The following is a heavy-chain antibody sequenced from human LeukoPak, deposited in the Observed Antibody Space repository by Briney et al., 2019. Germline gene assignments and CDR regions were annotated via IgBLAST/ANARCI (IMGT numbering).Heavy chain of an antibody. CDR1: GGTFSSYA. CDR2: IIPIFGTA. J-gene: IGHJ6*03. V-gene: IGHV1-69*05. CDR3: ARDRGIVVVPAATPNYYHYMDV. D-gene: IGHD2-2*02. Sequence: ASVKVSCKASGGTFSSYAISWVRQAPGQGLEWMGGIIPIFGTANYAQKFQGRVTITTDESTSTAYMELSSLRSEDTAVYYCARDRGIVVVPAATPNYYHYMDVWGKGTTVTVSS.